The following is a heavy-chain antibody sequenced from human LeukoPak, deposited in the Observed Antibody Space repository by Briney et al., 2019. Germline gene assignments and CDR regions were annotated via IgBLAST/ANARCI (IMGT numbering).Heavy chain of an antibody. V-gene: IGHV4-59*01. CDR1: GGSISNYY. D-gene: IGHD5/OR15-5a*01. J-gene: IGHJ4*02. CDR3: ARDRIYVFEY. CDR2: INYSGST. Sequence: PSETLSLTCTVSGGSISNYYWSWIRQPPGKGLEWIAYINYSGSTNYNPSLKSRVTISVDTSKNHFSLTLSSVTAADTAVYYCARDRIYVFEYWGQGTLVTVSS.